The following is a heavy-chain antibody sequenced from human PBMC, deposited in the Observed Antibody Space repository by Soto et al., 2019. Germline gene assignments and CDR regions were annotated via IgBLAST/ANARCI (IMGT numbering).Heavy chain of an antibody. D-gene: IGHD3-16*01. CDR3: ARRFGSLALGLEEDYYYYGMDV. V-gene: IGHV5-10-1*01. CDR2: IDPSDSYT. CDR1: GYSFTTYW. J-gene: IGHJ6*02. Sequence: PGESLKISCKGSGYSFTTYWISWVRQMPGKGLEWMGRIDPSDSYTDYSPSFQGHVTISADKSISTAYLQWSSLKASDTAMYYCARRFGSLALGLEEDYYYYGMDVWGQGTTVTVSS.